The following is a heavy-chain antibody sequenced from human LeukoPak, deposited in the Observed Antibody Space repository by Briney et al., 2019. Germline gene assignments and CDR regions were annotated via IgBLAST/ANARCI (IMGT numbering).Heavy chain of an antibody. D-gene: IGHD2-8*02. CDR1: GFTFSDYY. V-gene: IGHV3-11*01. Sequence: PGGSLRLSCAASGFTFSDYYMSWIRQAPGKGLEWVSYISSSGSTIYYADSVKGRFTISRDNSKNTLYLQMNSLRAEDTAVYFCAKLQTYWVYYMDVWGKGTTVTVSS. CDR2: ISSSGSTI. J-gene: IGHJ6*03. CDR3: AKLQTYWVYYMDV.